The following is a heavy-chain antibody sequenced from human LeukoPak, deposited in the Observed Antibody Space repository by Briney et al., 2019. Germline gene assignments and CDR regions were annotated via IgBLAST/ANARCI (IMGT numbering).Heavy chain of an antibody. V-gene: IGHV4-61*09. Sequence: PSETLSLTCTVSGGSISSGSHYWSWIRQPAGKGLEWIGYIYSSGNTNYNPSLKSRVTISLDTSKNQFSLKLSSVTAADTAVYYCAGEVGGSWFDPWGLGTLVTVSS. J-gene: IGHJ5*02. D-gene: IGHD1-26*01. CDR1: GGSISSGSHY. CDR2: IYSSGNT. CDR3: AGEVGGSWFDP.